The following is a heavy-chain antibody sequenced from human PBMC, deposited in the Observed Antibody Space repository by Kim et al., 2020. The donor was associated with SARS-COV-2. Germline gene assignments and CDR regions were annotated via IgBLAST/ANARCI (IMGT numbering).Heavy chain of an antibody. CDR3: ARGEIAAAGIDY. D-gene: IGHD6-13*01. V-gene: IGHV1-2*02. Sequence: NYAQKFQGRVTMTRDTSISTAYMELSRLRSDDTAVYYCARGEIAAAGIDYWGQGTLVTVSS. J-gene: IGHJ4*02.